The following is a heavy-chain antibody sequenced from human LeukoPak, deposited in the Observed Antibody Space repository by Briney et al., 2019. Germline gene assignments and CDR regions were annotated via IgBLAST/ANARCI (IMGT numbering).Heavy chain of an antibody. CDR1: GFTFTTSW. D-gene: IGHD1-26*01. CDR3: ARDQGPSGIGWFDP. V-gene: IGHV3-74*03. Sequence: GSLRLSCEASGFTFTTSWMHWVRQAPGKGLVWVSRIKTDGSITTYGDSVKGRFTISRDNARSTLYLQMDSLRAEDTAVYYCARDQGPSGIGWFDPWGQGTLVTVSA. CDR2: IKTDGSIT. J-gene: IGHJ5*02.